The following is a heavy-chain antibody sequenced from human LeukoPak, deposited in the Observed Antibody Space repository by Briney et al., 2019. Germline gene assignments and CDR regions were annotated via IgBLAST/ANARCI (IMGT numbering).Heavy chain of an antibody. J-gene: IGHJ3*01. Sequence: SETLSLTCTVSGYSISSTYYWGWIRPPPGKGLEWIGSVYHSGSTYYNPSLKSRVTISADTSKHQFSLKLSSVTAADTAVYYCARDYVYDSRSGYSGDAFDLWGQGTMVTVSS. CDR1: GYSISSTYY. D-gene: IGHD3-3*01. CDR3: ARDYVYDSRSGYSGDAFDL. CDR2: VYHSGST. V-gene: IGHV4-38-2*02.